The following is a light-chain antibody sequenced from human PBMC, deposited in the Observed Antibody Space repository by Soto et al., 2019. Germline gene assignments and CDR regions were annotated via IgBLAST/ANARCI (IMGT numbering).Light chain of an antibody. CDR1: QSVSSNS. CDR2: GAS. V-gene: IGKV3-20*01. CDR3: QQYGTSPQT. Sequence: IVLTQSRGTLALSRGERATLSCRASQSVSSNSLAWYQQKPGQAPRLVIYGASTRATGFPDRFTGSGSGTDFTLTISRLEPEDFAVYYCQQYGTSPQTFGQGTKVDIK. J-gene: IGKJ1*01.